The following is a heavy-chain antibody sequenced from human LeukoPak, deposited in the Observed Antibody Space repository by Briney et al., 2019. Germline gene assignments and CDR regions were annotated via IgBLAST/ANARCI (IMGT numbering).Heavy chain of an antibody. Sequence: SETLSLTCTVSGGSISSYYWSWIRQAPGKGLEGSGYIYYSGSTNYNPSLKSRVTMSVDTSKNQFSLKLSSVPAADTAVYYCARDLSYYDFWSGSGNYYYYGMDVWGQGTTVTVSS. CDR1: GGSISSYY. CDR2: IYYSGST. J-gene: IGHJ6*02. V-gene: IGHV4-59*12. D-gene: IGHD3-3*01. CDR3: ARDLSYYDFWSGSGNYYYYGMDV.